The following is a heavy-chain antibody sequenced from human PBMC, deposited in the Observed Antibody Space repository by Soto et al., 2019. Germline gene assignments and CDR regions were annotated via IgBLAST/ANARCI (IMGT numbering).Heavy chain of an antibody. D-gene: IGHD3-10*01. J-gene: IGHJ5*02. Sequence: QVQLVQSGAEVKKPGSSVKVSCKASGGTFSSYAISWVRQAPGQGLEWMGGIIPIFGTANNAQKFQGGVTITADESTSTAYMELSSLGPEDTAVYYCTGVVRGVRGGARFDPWGQGTLVTVSS. CDR3: TGVVRGVRGGARFDP. V-gene: IGHV1-69*01. CDR1: GGTFSSYA. CDR2: IIPIFGTA.